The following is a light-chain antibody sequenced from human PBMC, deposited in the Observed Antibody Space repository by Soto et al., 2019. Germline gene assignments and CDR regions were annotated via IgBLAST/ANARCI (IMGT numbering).Light chain of an antibody. CDR1: SSDIGGYDY. J-gene: IGLJ1*01. Sequence: VLTQPASVSGSPGQSITISCTGTSSDIGGYDYVSWYQQRPGKAPKLMIYEARYRPSGVSNRFSGSKSGNTASLTISGLQAEDEAVYYCCSYTRTSNHYFFGSGTKVTVL. CDR2: EAR. CDR3: CSYTRTSNHYF. V-gene: IGLV2-14*01.